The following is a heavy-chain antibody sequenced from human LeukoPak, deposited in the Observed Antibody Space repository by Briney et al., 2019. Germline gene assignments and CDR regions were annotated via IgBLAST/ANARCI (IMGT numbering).Heavy chain of an antibody. V-gene: IGHV5-51*01. CDR2: IYPGGCDT. D-gene: IGHD2-21*01. Sequence: GGCLKIFCKGSGYIFSSYWIGWVRQMPAKGLEGRGIIYPGGCDTRYSPQFQGQVTISADKTISTAYLQWSSPRASDTAMYYCARRGSYCGGDCYVYWGQGTLVTVSS. CDR1: GYIFSSYW. CDR3: ARRGSYCGGDCYVY. J-gene: IGHJ4*02.